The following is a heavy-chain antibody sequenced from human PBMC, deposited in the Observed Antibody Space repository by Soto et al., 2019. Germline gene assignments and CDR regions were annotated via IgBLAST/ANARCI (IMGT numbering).Heavy chain of an antibody. Sequence: QVQLVESGGGVVQPGKSLRLSCAASGFTLSSNGMHWVRQAPGKGLEWVAFIWYDGSDKYYADSVKGRFTISRDNSKTTLYLQMNSLRAEETAVYYCARDRYPNYPPDAFAIWGQGTLVTVSS. V-gene: IGHV3-33*01. CDR2: IWYDGSDK. J-gene: IGHJ3*02. D-gene: IGHD4-4*01. CDR1: GFTLSSNG. CDR3: ARDRYPNYPPDAFAI.